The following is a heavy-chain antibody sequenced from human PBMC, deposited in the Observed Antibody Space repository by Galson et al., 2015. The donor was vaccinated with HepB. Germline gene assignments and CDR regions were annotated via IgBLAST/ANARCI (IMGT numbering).Heavy chain of an antibody. CDR3: AREATGAYFDY. CDR2: ISYDGSNK. V-gene: IGHV3-30-3*01. D-gene: IGHD1-26*01. CDR1: GFTFSSYA. J-gene: IGHJ4*02. Sequence: SLRLSCAASGFTFSSYAMHWVRQAPGKGLEWVAVISYDGSNKYYADSVKGRFTISIDNSKNTLYLQMNSLRAEDTAVYYCAREATGAYFDYWGQGTLVTVSS.